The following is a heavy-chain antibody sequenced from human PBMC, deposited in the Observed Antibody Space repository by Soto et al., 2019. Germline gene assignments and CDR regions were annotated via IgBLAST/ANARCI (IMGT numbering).Heavy chain of an antibody. CDR3: ATLVRYFDWLPNPRFDF. Sequence: SETMSLTCAVYCGSFSGYYWSWIRQPPGKGLEWIGEINHSGSTNYNPSLKSRVTISVDTSKNQFSLKLSSVTAADTAVYYCATLVRYFDWLPNPRFDFWGQGTLVIVSS. J-gene: IGHJ4*02. D-gene: IGHD3-9*01. CDR1: CGSFSGYY. CDR2: INHSGST. V-gene: IGHV4-34*01.